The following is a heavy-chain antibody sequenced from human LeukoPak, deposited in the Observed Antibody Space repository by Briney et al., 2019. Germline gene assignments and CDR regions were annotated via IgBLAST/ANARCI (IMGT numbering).Heavy chain of an antibody. CDR3: TSSPLWFGGPYYYYYMDV. CDR2: IRGKANSYAT. D-gene: IGHD3-10*01. V-gene: IGHV3-73*01. CDR1: GFTFSGSA. Sequence: GGSLRLSCAASGFTFSGSAMHWVRQASGKGLEWVGRIRGKANSYATAYAASVKGRFTISRDDSKNTAYLQMNSLKTEDTAVYYCTSSPLWFGGPYYYYYMDVWGKGTTVTVSS. J-gene: IGHJ6*03.